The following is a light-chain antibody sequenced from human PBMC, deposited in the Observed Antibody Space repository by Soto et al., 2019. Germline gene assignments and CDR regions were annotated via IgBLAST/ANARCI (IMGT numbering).Light chain of an antibody. V-gene: IGKV3-15*01. Sequence: TQSATPLTLSPASRSTLTCRASQGVSSYLAWYQHKPGQAPRLLIYAASGWASGVPARFSGSGSGTDFTLTISCLQSEDFAIYYCQQYYNYPQTFGQGTKVDIK. CDR3: QQYYNYPQT. J-gene: IGKJ1*01. CDR2: AAS. CDR1: QGVSSY.